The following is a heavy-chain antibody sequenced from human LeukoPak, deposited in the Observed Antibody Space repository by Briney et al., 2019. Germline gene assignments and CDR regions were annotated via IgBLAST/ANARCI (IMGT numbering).Heavy chain of an antibody. CDR3: ARGREGRNYVWGTSYTTYYMDV. D-gene: IGHD3-16*01. J-gene: IGHJ6*03. CDR1: GGSFSGYY. Sequence: PSETLSLTCAVYGGSFSGYYWSWIRQPPGKGLEWIGEINHSGSTNYNPSLKSRVTISVDTSKNQFSLKLSSVTAADTAVYYCARGREGRNYVWGTSYTTYYMDVWGKGTTVTVSS. CDR2: INHSGST. V-gene: IGHV4-34*01.